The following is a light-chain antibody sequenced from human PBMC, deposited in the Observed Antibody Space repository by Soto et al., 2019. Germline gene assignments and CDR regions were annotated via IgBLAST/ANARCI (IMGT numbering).Light chain of an antibody. J-gene: IGKJ1*01. Sequence: EFVLTQSPGTLSLSPGERATLSCRASQSLTSDYLAWYQQKPGQTPRLLIHGASSRATGIPDRFSGSGSGTDFTLTISRLEPEDSAVYYCQQSGRPFGQGTKVDIK. CDR1: QSLTSDY. V-gene: IGKV3-20*01. CDR3: QQSGRP. CDR2: GAS.